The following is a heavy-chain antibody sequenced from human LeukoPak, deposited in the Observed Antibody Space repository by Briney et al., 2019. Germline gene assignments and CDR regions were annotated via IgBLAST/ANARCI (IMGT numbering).Heavy chain of an antibody. J-gene: IGHJ5*02. V-gene: IGHV4-61*02. CDR2: IYTTGSS. Sequence: PSETLSLTCTVSGGSISSSNYYWTWIRQPAGKGLEWIGRIYTTGSSSYSPSLKSRVTISVDTSTNQFSLKLTSVSAADTAVYYCARDRGITTARGVPSWFDPWGQGTLVTVSS. CDR3: ARDRGITTARGVPSWFDP. D-gene: IGHD3-10*01. CDR1: GGSISSSNYY.